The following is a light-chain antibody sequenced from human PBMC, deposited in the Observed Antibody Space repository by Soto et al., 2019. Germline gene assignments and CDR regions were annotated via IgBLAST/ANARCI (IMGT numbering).Light chain of an antibody. CDR3: QQYGSSRT. CDR2: GAS. J-gene: IGKJ1*01. Sequence: VLTQSPATLSLSPGDGDTLSCRASQTVSSRYLAWYQQKPGQAPRLLIYGASSRATGIPDRFSGSGSGTDFTLTISRLEPEDFAVYYCQQYGSSRTLGQGTKVDI. CDR1: QTVSSRY. V-gene: IGKV3-20*01.